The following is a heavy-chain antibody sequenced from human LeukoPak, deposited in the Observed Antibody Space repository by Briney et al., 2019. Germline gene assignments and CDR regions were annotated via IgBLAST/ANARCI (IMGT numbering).Heavy chain of an antibody. Sequence: PGGSLRLSCAASGFTFSRYWMHWARQAPGKGLVWVSRINTDGRTITYADSVKGRFTISRDNAKNTLYLQMNSLRAEDTAVYYCARDSSHYSGSYLSSFDYWGQGTLVTVSS. V-gene: IGHV3-74*01. CDR3: ARDSSHYSGSYLSSFDY. J-gene: IGHJ4*02. D-gene: IGHD1-26*01. CDR1: GFTFSRYW. CDR2: INTDGRTI.